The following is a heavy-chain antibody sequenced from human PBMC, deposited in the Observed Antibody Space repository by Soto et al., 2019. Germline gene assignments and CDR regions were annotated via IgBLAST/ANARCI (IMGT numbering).Heavy chain of an antibody. J-gene: IGHJ6*02. Sequence: GGSLRLSCAASGFTFNNYGMNWVRQAPGKGLEWVAIISNDGSNKYYIESVRGRFTISRDNSKNMLFLQMNSLRVEDTAVYFCTKDGRFDSDGSLYYYYYGMDVWGQGTTVTVSS. CDR2: ISNDGSNK. D-gene: IGHD2-15*01. CDR3: TKDGRFDSDGSLYYYYYGMDV. CDR1: GFTFNNYG. V-gene: IGHV3-30*18.